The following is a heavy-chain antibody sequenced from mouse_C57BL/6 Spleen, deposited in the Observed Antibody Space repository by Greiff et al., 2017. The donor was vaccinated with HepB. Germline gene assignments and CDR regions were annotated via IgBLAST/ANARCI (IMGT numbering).Heavy chain of an antibody. Sequence: VQLQQSGPELVKPGASVKISCKASGYTFTDYYMNWVKQSHGKSLEWIGDINPNNGGTSYNQKFKGKATLTVDKSSSTAYMELRSLTSEDSAVYYCALYYDGSSYEAYWGQGTLLTVSA. CDR1: GYTFTDYY. V-gene: IGHV1-26*01. J-gene: IGHJ3*01. CDR3: ALYYDGSSYEAY. D-gene: IGHD1-1*01. CDR2: INPNNGGT.